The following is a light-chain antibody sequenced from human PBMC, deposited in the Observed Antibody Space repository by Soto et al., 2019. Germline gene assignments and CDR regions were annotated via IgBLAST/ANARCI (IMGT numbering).Light chain of an antibody. Sequence: ELVLTQSPGTLSLSPGERATLSCRASQSVSSNYLAWYQQKPGQAPRLLIYGASSRATDIPDRFSGSGSGTDFTLTIRRLEPEDFAVYYCQQYGSSPWTFGQGTKVEIK. CDR1: QSVSSNY. CDR3: QQYGSSPWT. J-gene: IGKJ1*01. V-gene: IGKV3-20*01. CDR2: GAS.